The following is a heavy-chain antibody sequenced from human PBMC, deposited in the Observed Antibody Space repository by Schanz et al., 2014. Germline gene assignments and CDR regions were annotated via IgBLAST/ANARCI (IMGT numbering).Heavy chain of an antibody. V-gene: IGHV3-30*02. CDR1: GFTFSTTG. J-gene: IGHJ4*02. Sequence: VQLVESGGGLVQPGGSLRLSCAASGFTFSTTGMHWVRQAPGKGLVWVTYIRYDGINKYYADSVKGRFTISRDNAKNSLYLQMNSLRAEDTALYYCARVLGGDEGLDQWGQGTLVTVSS. CDR3: ARVLGGDEGLDQ. D-gene: IGHD4-17*01. CDR2: IRYDGINK.